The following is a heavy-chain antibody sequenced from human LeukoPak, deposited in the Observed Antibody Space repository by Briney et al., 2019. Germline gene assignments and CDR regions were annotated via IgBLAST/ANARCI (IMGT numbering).Heavy chain of an antibody. V-gene: IGHV3-30*18. D-gene: IGHD2-2*01. CDR1: GFTFSSYG. CDR2: ISYDGSNK. Sequence: GGSLRLSCAASGFTFSSYGMHWVRRAPGKGLEWVAVISYDGSNKYYADSVKGRFTISRDNSKNTLYLQMNSLRAEDTAVYYCAKDRDSSTSCLDYWGQGTLVTVSS. J-gene: IGHJ4*02. CDR3: AKDRDSSTSCLDY.